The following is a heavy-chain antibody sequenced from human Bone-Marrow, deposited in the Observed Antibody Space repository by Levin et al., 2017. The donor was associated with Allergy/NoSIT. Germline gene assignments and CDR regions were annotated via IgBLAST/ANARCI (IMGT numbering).Heavy chain of an antibody. D-gene: IGHD5-12*01. J-gene: IGHJ4*02. CDR2: IKEDSSEK. CDR3: ARDRGYGPDYDY. V-gene: IGHV3-7*01. Sequence: GGSLRLSCATSGLTFSDFWMSWVRQAPGKGLEWVANIKEDSSEKNYVGSVKGRFTISRDNAKNSLYLQMNSLRAEDTAVYYCARDRGYGPDYDYWGQGTLVTVSS. CDR1: GLTFSDFW.